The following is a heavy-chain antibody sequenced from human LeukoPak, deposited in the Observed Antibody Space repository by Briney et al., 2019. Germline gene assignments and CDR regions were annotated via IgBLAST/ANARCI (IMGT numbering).Heavy chain of an antibody. CDR1: GYSFNTYW. CDR2: IYPGDSDT. Sequence: GESLKISCQGSGYSFNTYWIGWVRQMPGKGLEWMGIIYPGDSDTRYSPSFQGQVTMSVDKSINTAYPQWSSLRASDTAMYYRARHGSGWTQIDYWGQGTLVTVSS. V-gene: IGHV5-51*01. J-gene: IGHJ4*02. CDR3: ARHGSGWTQIDY. D-gene: IGHD6-19*01.